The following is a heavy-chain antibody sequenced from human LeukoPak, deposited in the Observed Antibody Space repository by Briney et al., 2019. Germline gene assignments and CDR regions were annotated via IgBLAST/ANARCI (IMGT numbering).Heavy chain of an antibody. Sequence: ASVKVSCKASGYTFTGYYMHWVRQAPGQGLEWMGWINPNSGGTNYAQKFQVRVTMTRDTSISTAYMELSRLRSDDTAVYYCARKDPGRWDRDDYWGQGTLVTVSS. CDR1: GYTFTGYY. CDR2: INPNSGGT. J-gene: IGHJ4*02. D-gene: IGHD1-26*01. V-gene: IGHV1-2*02. CDR3: ARKDPGRWDRDDY.